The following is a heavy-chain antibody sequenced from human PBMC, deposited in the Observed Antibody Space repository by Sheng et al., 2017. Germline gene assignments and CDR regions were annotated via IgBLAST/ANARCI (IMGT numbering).Heavy chain of an antibody. CDR1: GFTFSSYA. Sequence: EVQLVESGGGLVQPGGSLRLSCAASGFTFSSYAMSWVRQAPGKGLEWVSAISGSGGSTYYADSVKGRFTISRDNSKNTLYLQMNSLRAEDTAVYYCAKDRLFGFWSGSGAFDIWGQGTMVTVSS. V-gene: IGHV3-23*04. D-gene: IGHD3-3*01. CDR3: AKDRLFGFWSGSGAFDI. CDR2: ISGSGGST. J-gene: IGHJ3*02.